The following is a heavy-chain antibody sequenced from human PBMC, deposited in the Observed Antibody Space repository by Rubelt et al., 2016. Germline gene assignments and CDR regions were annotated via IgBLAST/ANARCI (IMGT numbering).Heavy chain of an antibody. Sequence: QVQLVQSGAEVKKPGSSVKVSCKASGGTFSSYAISWVRQAPGQGLEWMGRIIPILGIANYAQKFQGRVTITADKSTSTAYMELSSLRSEDTAVYYCASSLPNLFGIAARVYYYYYGMDVWGQGTTVTVSS. CDR1: GGTFSSYA. J-gene: IGHJ6*02. CDR2: IIPILGIA. D-gene: IGHD6-6*01. V-gene: IGHV1-69*04. CDR3: ASSLPNLFGIAARVYYYYYGMDV.